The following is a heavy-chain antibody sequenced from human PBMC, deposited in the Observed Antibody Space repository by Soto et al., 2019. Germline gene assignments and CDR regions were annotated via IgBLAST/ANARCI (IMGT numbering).Heavy chain of an antibody. D-gene: IGHD1-1*01. CDR2: IYATGTT. CDR1: GGSVSSGSFY. V-gene: IGHV4-61*02. Sequence: SETLSLTCTVSGGSVSSGSFYWSWIRKSAGKGLEWIGRIYATGTTDYNPSLKSRVMMSVDTSKKQFSLKLRSVTAADTAVYYCVRDGTKTLRDWFDPWGQGISVTVSS. CDR3: VRDGTKTLRDWFDP. J-gene: IGHJ5*02.